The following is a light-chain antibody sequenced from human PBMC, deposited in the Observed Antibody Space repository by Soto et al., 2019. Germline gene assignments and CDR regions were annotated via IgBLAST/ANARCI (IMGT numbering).Light chain of an antibody. J-gene: IGLJ2*01. V-gene: IGLV1-44*01. CDR3: AAVDESLNGVA. CDR1: NSNIGSYT. Sequence: QSALTQPPSASATPGQRVTISCFGSNSNIGSYTVNWYRQHPGTATKLLIYSSNQRPSGVPDRFSASKSGTSASLAISGLQSADEADYYCAAVDESLNGVAFGGGTKVTVL. CDR2: SSN.